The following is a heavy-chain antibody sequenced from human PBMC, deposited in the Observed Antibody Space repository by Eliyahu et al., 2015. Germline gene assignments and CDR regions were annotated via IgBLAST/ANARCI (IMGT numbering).Heavy chain of an antibody. J-gene: IGHJ5*02. CDR2: SEK. V-gene: IGHV3-7*01. D-gene: IGHD6-19*01. Sequence: SEKYYVDSVKGRFTISRDNAKNSLYLQMNSLRAEDTAVYYCAREDLDYSSGSNWFDPWGQGTLVTVSS. CDR3: AREDLDYSSGSNWFDP.